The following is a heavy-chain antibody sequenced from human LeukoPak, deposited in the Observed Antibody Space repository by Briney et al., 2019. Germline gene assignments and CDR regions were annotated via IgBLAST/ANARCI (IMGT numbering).Heavy chain of an antibody. Sequence: PGGPLRLSCAASGFTFSNYGIHWVRQAPGKGLEWVAVIWDDLNNKYYADSVQGRFSISRDMSKRTVYLQMTSLRADDTAVYYCARDSGRVTVAEYLQHWGQGTLVTVSS. CDR2: IWDDLNNK. D-gene: IGHD3-16*01. J-gene: IGHJ1*01. V-gene: IGHV3-30*12. CDR1: GFTFSNYG. CDR3: ARDSGRVTVAEYLQH.